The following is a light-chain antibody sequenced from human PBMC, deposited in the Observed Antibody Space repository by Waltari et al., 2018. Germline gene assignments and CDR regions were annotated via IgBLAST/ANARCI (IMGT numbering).Light chain of an antibody. CDR1: QSVLSSSNNKNY. J-gene: IGKJ4*01. CDR2: WAS. V-gene: IGKV4-1*01. CDR3: QQYYSAPLT. Sequence: DIVMTQSPDPLAVSLGERATINCKSSQSVLSSSNNKNYIVWYQQKPGQPPKLLIYWASTREFGVPDRFSGSGSGTDFTLTISSLQAEDVAVYYCQQYYSAPLTFGGGTKVEIK.